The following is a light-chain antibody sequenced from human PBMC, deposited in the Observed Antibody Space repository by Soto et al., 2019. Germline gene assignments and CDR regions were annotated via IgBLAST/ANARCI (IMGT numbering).Light chain of an antibody. CDR3: SSKSSGSTPML. CDR1: SSDVGGYRF. CDR2: EVS. Sequence: QSALTQPASVSGSPGQSITISCTGTSSDVGGYRFVSWYQHHPGEAPKLIIYEVSNRPSGVSSRFSGSKSGNTASLTISGLQAEDVSLYYCSSKSSGSTPMLFGGGTKVTVL. V-gene: IGLV2-14*01. J-gene: IGLJ3*02.